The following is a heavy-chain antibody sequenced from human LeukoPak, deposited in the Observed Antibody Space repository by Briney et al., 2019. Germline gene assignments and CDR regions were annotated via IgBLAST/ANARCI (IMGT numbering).Heavy chain of an antibody. Sequence: PSETLSLTCTVSGVSISSYYWSWIQQPAGKGLEWIGRIYTSGSTNYNPSLKSRVTISVDKSKNQFSLKLSSVTAADTAVYYCARSPVAATPTPFDYWGQGTLVTVSS. D-gene: IGHD2-15*01. J-gene: IGHJ4*02. CDR2: IYTSGST. CDR3: ARSPVAATPTPFDY. CDR1: GVSISSYY. V-gene: IGHV4-4*07.